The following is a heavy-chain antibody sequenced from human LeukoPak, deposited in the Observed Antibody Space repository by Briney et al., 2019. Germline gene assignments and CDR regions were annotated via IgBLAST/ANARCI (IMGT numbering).Heavy chain of an antibody. D-gene: IGHD6-6*01. CDR2: IKQDGSQR. CDR1: GFTFSDYL. J-gene: IGHJ4*02. Sequence: PGGSLRLSCTASGFTFSDYLRTWVRQSPGKGPEWMANIKQDGSQRYYVDPVRGRFTISRDNAKNSLFLKMNGLRAEDTAVSYCARRGGSSSRRRPIDYWGQGTLVTVSS. CDR3: ARRGGSSSRRRPIDY. V-gene: IGHV3-7*01.